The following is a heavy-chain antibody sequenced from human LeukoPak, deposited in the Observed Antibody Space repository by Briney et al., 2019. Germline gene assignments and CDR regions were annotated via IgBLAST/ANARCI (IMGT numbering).Heavy chain of an antibody. V-gene: IGHV3-7*01. Sequence: GGSLRLSCAASGFTFSHYWLTWVRQAPGQGLEWVANIKQDGSEKHYVDSVKGRFSISRDNAQTSLYLQMNSLRAEDTAVYYCARDVVFDYWGQGTLVSVSS. D-gene: IGHD2-21*01. J-gene: IGHJ4*02. CDR1: GFTFSHYW. CDR3: ARDVVFDY. CDR2: IKQDGSEK.